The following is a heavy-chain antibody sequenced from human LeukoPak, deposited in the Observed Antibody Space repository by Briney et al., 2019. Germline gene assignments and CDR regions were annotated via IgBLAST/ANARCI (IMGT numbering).Heavy chain of an antibody. CDR3: ARSGYSYVIDAFDI. D-gene: IGHD5-18*01. J-gene: IGHJ3*02. Sequence: PSETLSLTCTVSGGSMSSYYWSWLGQPPGKGLEWIGYIYYSGSTNYNPSLKSRVTISVDTSKNQFSLKLSSVTAADTAVYYCARSGYSYVIDAFDIWGQGTMVTVSS. V-gene: IGHV4-59*01. CDR1: GGSMSSYY. CDR2: IYYSGST.